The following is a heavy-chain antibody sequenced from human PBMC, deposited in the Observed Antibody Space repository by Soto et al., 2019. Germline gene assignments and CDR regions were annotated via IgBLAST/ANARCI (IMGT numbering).Heavy chain of an antibody. CDR1: GGTFSSYA. Sequence: GASVKVSCKASGGTFSSYAISWVRQAPGQGLEWMGGIIPIFGTANYAQKFQGRVTITADESTSTAYMELSSLRSEDKAVYYCAREKRITMIARFFGPPETFHGMDVWGQGTTVTVSS. J-gene: IGHJ6*02. V-gene: IGHV1-69*13. CDR2: IIPIFGTA. D-gene: IGHD3-22*01. CDR3: AREKRITMIARFFGPPETFHGMDV.